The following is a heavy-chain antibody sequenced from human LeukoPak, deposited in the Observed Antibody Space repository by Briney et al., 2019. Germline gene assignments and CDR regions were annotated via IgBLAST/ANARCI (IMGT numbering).Heavy chain of an antibody. CDR1: GGSISSHY. J-gene: IGHJ3*02. V-gene: IGHV4-59*11. CDR2: IYYSGST. D-gene: IGHD2-2*01. CDR3: ARYCSSTSCLDAFDI. Sequence: SETLSLTCTVSGGSISSHYWSWIRQPPGKGLEWIGYIYYSGSTNYNPPLKSRVTISVDTSKNQFSLKLSSVTAADTAVYYCARYCSSTSCLDAFDIWGQGTMVTVSS.